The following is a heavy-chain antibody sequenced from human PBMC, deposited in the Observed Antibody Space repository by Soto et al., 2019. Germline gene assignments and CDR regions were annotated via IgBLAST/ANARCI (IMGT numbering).Heavy chain of an antibody. CDR1: GFTFSSYS. J-gene: IGHJ3*02. CDR2: ISWNSGSI. Sequence: GGSLRLSCAASGFTFSSYSMNWVRQAPGKGLEWVSGISWNSGSIGYADSVKGRFTISRNNAKNSLYLQMNSLRAEDTALYYCAKVQGRLLGAFDIWGQGTMVTVSS. CDR3: AKVQGRLLGAFDI. D-gene: IGHD6-25*01. V-gene: IGHV3-9*01.